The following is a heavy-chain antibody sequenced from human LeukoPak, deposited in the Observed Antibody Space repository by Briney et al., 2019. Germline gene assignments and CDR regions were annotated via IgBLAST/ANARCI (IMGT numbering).Heavy chain of an antibody. Sequence: GGSLRLSCAASGFTFSSYAMHWVRQAPGKGLEWVAVISYDGSNKYYADSVKGRFTISRDNSKNTLYLQMNSLRAEDTAVYYCAKDSGWKWEDPGKGVDYWGQGTLVTVSS. D-gene: IGHD1-26*01. CDR2: ISYDGSNK. J-gene: IGHJ4*02. CDR3: AKDSGWKWEDPGKGVDY. CDR1: GFTFSSYA. V-gene: IGHV3-30-3*01.